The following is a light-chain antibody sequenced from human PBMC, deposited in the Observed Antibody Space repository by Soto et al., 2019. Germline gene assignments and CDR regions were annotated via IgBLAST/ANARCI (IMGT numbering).Light chain of an antibody. CDR2: GAA. J-gene: IGKJ1*01. Sequence: EIVMTQSPATLSVSPGERAILSCRASQSVRNTYLAWYQQKPGQAPRLLIYGAATRATGIPARFSGSGSGTDFTLTISSLQSEDFAVYYCQQYHNWPAFGQGTKGDIK. V-gene: IGKV3-15*01. CDR3: QQYHNWPA. CDR1: QSVRNTY.